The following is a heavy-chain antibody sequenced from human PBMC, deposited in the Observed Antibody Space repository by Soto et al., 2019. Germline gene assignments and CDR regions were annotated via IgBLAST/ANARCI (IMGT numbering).Heavy chain of an antibody. V-gene: IGHV4-61*01. CDR2: IYYSGST. D-gene: IGHD4-4*01. CDR1: GGSVSSGSYY. CDR3: ARFARPTVTTQFDY. J-gene: IGHJ4*02. Sequence: QVQLQESGPGLVKPSETLSLTCTVSGGSVSSGSYYWSWIRQPPGKGLEWIGYIYYSGSTNYNPSLKSRVPISVDTSKNQFSLKLSSVTAADTAVYYCARFARPTVTTQFDYWGQGTLVTVSS.